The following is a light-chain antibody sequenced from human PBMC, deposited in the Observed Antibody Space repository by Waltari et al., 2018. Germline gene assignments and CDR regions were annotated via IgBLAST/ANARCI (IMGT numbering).Light chain of an antibody. CDR2: EDT. CDR1: ELPRKY. V-gene: IGLV3-10*01. Sequence: SYELTQTPSVPVSPGQTASTTSSGPELPRKYAYWFQQKSGQAPRLVIYEDTKRPSGIPVRFSGSSSGTVATLTITGAQVDDEADYYCYSSDSTGLRVFGGGTTVVVL. CDR3: YSSDSTGLRV. J-gene: IGLJ1*01.